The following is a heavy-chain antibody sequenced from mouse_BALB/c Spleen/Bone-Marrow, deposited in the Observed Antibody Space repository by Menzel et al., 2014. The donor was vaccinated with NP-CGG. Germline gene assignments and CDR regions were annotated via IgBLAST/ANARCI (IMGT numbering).Heavy chain of an antibody. Sequence: VKVEDSGPGLVAPSQRLSIPCTVSGFSLTSYGVHWVRQPPGKGLEWLGVIWAGGSTNYNSALMSRLSISKGNSKSQVFLKMNSLQTDDTAMYYCATLRVVRGYWGQGTLVTVSA. D-gene: IGHD1-1*01. CDR3: ATLRVVRGY. CDR2: IWAGGST. V-gene: IGHV2-9*02. J-gene: IGHJ3*01. CDR1: GFSLTSYG.